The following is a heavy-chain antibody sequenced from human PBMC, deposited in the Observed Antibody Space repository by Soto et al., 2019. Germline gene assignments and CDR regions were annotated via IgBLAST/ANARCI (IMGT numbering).Heavy chain of an antibody. CDR2: IKQDGSEK. D-gene: IGHD3-9*01. J-gene: IGHJ6*03. Sequence: GGSLRLSCAASGFTFSSYWMSWVRQAPGKGLEWVANIKQDGSEKYYVDSVKGRFTISRDNAKNSLYLQMNSLRAEDTAVYYCARENYDILIGYYNLKLYYYYYMDVWGKGTTVTVSS. CDR3: ARENYDILIGYYNLKLYYYYYMDV. V-gene: IGHV3-7*01. CDR1: GFTFSSYW.